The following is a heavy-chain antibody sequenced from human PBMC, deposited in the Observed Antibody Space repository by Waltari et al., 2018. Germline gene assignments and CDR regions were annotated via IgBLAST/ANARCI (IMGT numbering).Heavy chain of an antibody. CDR2: MLVRGTT. V-gene: IGHV4-30-4*08. J-gene: IGHJ4*02. D-gene: IGHD3-16*01. CDR3: ERRGRRRGTDEGED. Sequence: QVQLPESGPGLVKPSPPLSLTFPVSGGSIISGDYYCSWIRQPPGKGLEWRVYMLVRGTTDYKRARTGRVRRGCDTDKQTVAMKRKEGTEGDQAGEEGERRGRRRGTDEGEDGGQGTRGT. CDR1: GGSIISGDYY.